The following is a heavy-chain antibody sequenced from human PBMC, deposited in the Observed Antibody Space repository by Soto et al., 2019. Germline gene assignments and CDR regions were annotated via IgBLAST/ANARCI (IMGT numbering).Heavy chain of an antibody. V-gene: IGHV4-4*02. D-gene: IGHD2-2*01. CDR1: GDSISSSNW. Sequence: SETLSLTCAVSGDSISSSNWWHWVRQPPGKGLEWIGEIHHSGTTNYNPSLKSRVAISVDRSKNQFSLKLNSVTTADTAVYYCARVRQYCSATSCYLDPWGQGTLVTVSS. CDR2: IHHSGTT. CDR3: ARVRQYCSATSCYLDP. J-gene: IGHJ5*02.